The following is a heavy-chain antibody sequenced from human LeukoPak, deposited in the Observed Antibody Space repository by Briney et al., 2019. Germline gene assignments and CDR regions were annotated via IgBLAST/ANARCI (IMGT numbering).Heavy chain of an antibody. CDR1: GGSISSYY. CDR3: ATLPVDTAMGFDY. D-gene: IGHD5-18*01. Sequence: SETLSLTCTVSGGSISSYYWSWIRQPPGKGLEWIGYNYYSGSTNHNPSLKSRVTISVDTSKNQFSLKLSSVTAADTAVYYCATLPVDTAMGFDYWGQGTLVTVSS. V-gene: IGHV4-59*08. CDR2: NYYSGST. J-gene: IGHJ4*02.